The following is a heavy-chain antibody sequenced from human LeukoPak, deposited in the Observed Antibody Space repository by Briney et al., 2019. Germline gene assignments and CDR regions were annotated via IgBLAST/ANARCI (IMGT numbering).Heavy chain of an antibody. CDR2: ISYDGINK. J-gene: IGHJ4*02. CDR3: AKDGGIAVAGTFDY. Sequence: PGRSLRLSCAASGFTFSNYGMHWVRQAPGKGLEWVAVISYDGINKYYADSVKGRFTISRDNSKNTLYLQMNSLRAEDTAVYYCAKDGGIAVAGTFDYWGQGTLVTVSS. V-gene: IGHV3-30*18. CDR1: GFTFSNYG. D-gene: IGHD6-19*01.